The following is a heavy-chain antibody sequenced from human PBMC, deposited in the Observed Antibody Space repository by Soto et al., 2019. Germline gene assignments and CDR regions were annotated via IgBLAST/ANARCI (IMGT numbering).Heavy chain of an antibody. CDR3: ARGRYGDY. CDR1: GYTFTSYG. D-gene: IGHD1-1*01. V-gene: IGHV1-18*01. CDR2: ISAHNGNT. J-gene: IGHJ4*02. Sequence: QVHLVQSGAEVKKPGASVKVSCKASGYTFTSYGITWVRQAPGQGLEWMGWISAHNGNTDYAQKLQGRVIVTRDTPTSTAYMERRSLISDDTAVYYGARGRYGDYWGQGALVTVSS.